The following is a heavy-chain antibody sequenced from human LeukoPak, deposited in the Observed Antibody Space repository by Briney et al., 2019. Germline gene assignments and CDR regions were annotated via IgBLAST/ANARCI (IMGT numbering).Heavy chain of an antibody. V-gene: IGHV3-48*03. CDR2: ISSRGDTI. CDR3: ARKARGTYCSGGNCYLGD. CDR1: GFTFSSYE. J-gene: IGHJ4*02. Sequence: GGSLRLSCAASGFTFSSYELSWVRQAPGKGLEWVSYISSRGDTIYYADSVKGRFTISRDNAKNSVYLQMNSLRAEDTGVYYCARKARGTYCSGGNCYLGDWGQGTLVTVST. D-gene: IGHD2-15*01.